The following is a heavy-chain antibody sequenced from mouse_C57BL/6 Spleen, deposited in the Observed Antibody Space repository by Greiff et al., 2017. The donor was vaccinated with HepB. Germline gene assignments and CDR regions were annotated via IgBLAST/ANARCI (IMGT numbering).Heavy chain of an antibody. V-gene: IGHV1-59*01. CDR2: IDPSDSYT. J-gene: IGHJ2*01. CDR1: GYTFTSYW. D-gene: IGHD2-1*01. Sequence: VQLKQPGAELVRPGTSVKLSCKASGYTFTSYWMHWVKQRPGQGLEWIGVIDPSDSYTNYNQKFKGKATLTVDTSSSTAYMQLSSLTSEDSAVYYCARSSLYYGNSLYYFDYWGQGTTLTVSS. CDR3: ARSSLYYGNSLYYFDY.